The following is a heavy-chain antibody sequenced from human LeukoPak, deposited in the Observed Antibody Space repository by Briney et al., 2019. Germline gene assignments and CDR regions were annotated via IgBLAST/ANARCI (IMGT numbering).Heavy chain of an antibody. Sequence: GGSLRLSCAASGFTFSSYSMNWVRQAPGKGLQWISYITNSGTSVYYADSVKGRFTISRDNAKSSLYLQMNSLRSEDTALYYCGRAGVDTRGHYQGFDYWGQGTLVTVSS. CDR3: GRAGVDTRGHYQGFDY. J-gene: IGHJ4*02. CDR2: ITNSGTSV. V-gene: IGHV3-48*04. CDR1: GFTFSSYS. D-gene: IGHD3-16*02.